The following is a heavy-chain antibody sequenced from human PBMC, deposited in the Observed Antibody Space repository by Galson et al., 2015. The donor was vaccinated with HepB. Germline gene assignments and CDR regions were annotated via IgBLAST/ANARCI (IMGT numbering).Heavy chain of an antibody. CDR3: VTNDLVQFFDWLFPDDALDV. CDR2: IKSKGDGGTT. CDR1: GVIFNKAW. J-gene: IGHJ3*01. D-gene: IGHD3-9*01. V-gene: IGHV3-15*01. Sequence: SLRLSCAASGVIFNKAWMTWVRQAPGKGLEWVGRIKSKGDGGTTDYAAPVKGRFTISRDDSKNIVHLQMDSLKTEDTALYYCVTNDLVQFFDWLFPDDALDVWGQGTMVAVSP.